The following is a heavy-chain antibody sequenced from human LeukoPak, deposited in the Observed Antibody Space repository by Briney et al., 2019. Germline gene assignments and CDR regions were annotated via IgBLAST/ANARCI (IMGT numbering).Heavy chain of an antibody. V-gene: IGHV3-23*01. J-gene: IGHJ4*02. D-gene: IGHD6-6*01. CDR1: GFTFSSYA. CDR2: ISGSGGST. CDR3: ARDQWYSCSDF. Sequence: GGSLRLSCAASGFTFSSYAMSWVLQAPGKGLEWVSAISGSGGSTYYADSVKGRFTISRDNAKNSLYLQMNSLRAEDTAVYYCARDQWYSCSDFWGQGTLVTVSS.